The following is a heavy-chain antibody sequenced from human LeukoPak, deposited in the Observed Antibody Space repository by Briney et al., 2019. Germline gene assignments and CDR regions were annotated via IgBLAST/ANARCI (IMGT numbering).Heavy chain of an antibody. CDR1: GGSISSSSYY. CDR3: ARHLFRYGGNSNWFDP. CDR2: IYYSGST. Sequence: SETLSLTCNVSGGSISSSSYYWGWIRQPPGKGLEWIGSIYYSGSTYYNPSLKSRVTISVDTSKNQFSLKLSSVTAADTAVYYCARHLFRYGGNSNWFDPWGQGTLVTVSS. J-gene: IGHJ5*02. V-gene: IGHV4-39*01. D-gene: IGHD4-23*01.